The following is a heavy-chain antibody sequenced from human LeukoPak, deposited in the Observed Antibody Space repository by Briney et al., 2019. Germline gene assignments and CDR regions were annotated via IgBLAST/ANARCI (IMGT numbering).Heavy chain of an antibody. CDR3: ARHYGP. Sequence: SETLSLTCAVSGDSISNNYWWRWVRQFPGKGLEWIGSIYYSGSTYYNPSLKSRVTISVDTSKNQFSLKLNSVTATDTAVYYCARHYGPWGQGTLVTVSS. CDR2: IYYSGST. CDR1: GDSISNNYW. V-gene: IGHV4-39*01. D-gene: IGHD3-10*01. J-gene: IGHJ4*02.